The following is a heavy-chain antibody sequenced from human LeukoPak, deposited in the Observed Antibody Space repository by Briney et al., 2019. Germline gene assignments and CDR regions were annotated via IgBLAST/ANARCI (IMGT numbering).Heavy chain of an antibody. J-gene: IGHJ4*02. CDR3: AKDRREQLAPYYFDY. CDR1: GFTFSSYG. CDR2: ISYDGSNK. D-gene: IGHD6-6*01. Sequence: PGGSLRLSCAASGFTFSSYGMHWVRQAPGKGLEWVAVISYDGSNKYYADSVKGRFTISRDNSKNTLYLQMNSLRAEDTAVYYCAKDRREQLAPYYFDYWGQGTLVTVSS. V-gene: IGHV3-30*18.